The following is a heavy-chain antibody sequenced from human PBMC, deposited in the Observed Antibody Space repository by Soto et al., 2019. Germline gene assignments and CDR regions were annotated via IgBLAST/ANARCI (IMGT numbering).Heavy chain of an antibody. CDR1: GGSISSYY. D-gene: IGHD3-10*01. V-gene: IGHV4-59*01. CDR2: IYYSGST. J-gene: IGHJ6*02. Sequence: PSETLSLTCTVSGGSISSYYWSWIRQPPGKGLEWIGYIYYSGSTNYNPSLKSRVTISVDTSKNQISLKLSSVTAADTAVYYCARGDPLLWFGEKVYYGMDVWGQGTTVTVSS. CDR3: ARGDPLLWFGEKVYYGMDV.